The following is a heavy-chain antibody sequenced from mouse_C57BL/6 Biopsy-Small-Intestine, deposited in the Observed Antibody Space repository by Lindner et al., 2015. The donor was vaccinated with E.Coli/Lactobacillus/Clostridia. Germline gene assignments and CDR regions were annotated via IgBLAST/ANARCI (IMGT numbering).Heavy chain of an antibody. J-gene: IGHJ2*01. CDR2: IDPEDGET. D-gene: IGHD2-4*01. V-gene: IGHV14-2*01. Sequence: VQLQESGAELVKPGASVKLSCTASGFNIKDYYMHWVKQRTEQGLEWIGRIDPEDGETKCAPKFQGKATITADTSSNTAYLQLSSLTSEDTAVYYCARWGNYDADYFDYWGQGTTLTVSS. CDR3: ARWGNYDADYFDY. CDR1: GFNIKDYY.